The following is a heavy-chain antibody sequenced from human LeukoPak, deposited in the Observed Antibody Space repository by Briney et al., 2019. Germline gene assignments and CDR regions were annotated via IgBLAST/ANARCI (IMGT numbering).Heavy chain of an antibody. Sequence: PGGSLRLSCAASGFTFSSYWMHWVRQAPGKGLVWVLRINTDGSSTSYADSVKGRFTISRDNAKNTLYLQMTSLRAEDTAVYYCARTVPGYFFDYWGQGTLVTVSS. CDR2: INTDGSST. D-gene: IGHD3-10*01. CDR1: GFTFSSYW. V-gene: IGHV3-74*01. CDR3: ARTVPGYFFDY. J-gene: IGHJ4*02.